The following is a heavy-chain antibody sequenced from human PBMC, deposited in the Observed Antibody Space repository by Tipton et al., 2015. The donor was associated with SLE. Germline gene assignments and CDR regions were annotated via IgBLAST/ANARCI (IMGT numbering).Heavy chain of an antibody. CDR2: INHSGST. V-gene: IGHV4-34*01. CDR3: ASPVNTAMVDDAFDI. J-gene: IGHJ3*02. Sequence: TLSLTCAVYGGSFSGYYWSWIRQPPGKGLEWIGEINHSGSTNYNPSLKSRVTISVDTSKNQFSRKLSSVTAADTAVYYCASPVNTAMVDDAFDIWGQGTMVTVSS. CDR1: GGSFSGYY. D-gene: IGHD5-18*01.